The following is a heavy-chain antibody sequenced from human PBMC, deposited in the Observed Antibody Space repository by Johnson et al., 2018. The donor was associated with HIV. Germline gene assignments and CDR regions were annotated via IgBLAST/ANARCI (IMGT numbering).Heavy chain of an antibody. CDR2: ISFDGSNK. CDR3: AREGRGRIDAFDI. D-gene: IGHD3-16*01. CDR1: GFTFSTSW. V-gene: IGHV3-30*03. J-gene: IGHJ3*02. Sequence: QVQLVESGGGVVRPGGSLRLSCAASGFTFSTSWMSWVRQAPGKGLEWVAVISFDGSNKYYTDSVTGRFTVSRDNSKNTLFLQMNGLRAEDTAVYYCAREGRGRIDAFDIWGQGTMVTVSS.